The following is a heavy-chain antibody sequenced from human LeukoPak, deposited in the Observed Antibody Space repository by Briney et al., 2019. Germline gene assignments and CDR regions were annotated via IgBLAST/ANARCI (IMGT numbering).Heavy chain of an antibody. V-gene: IGHV3-30*18. CDR2: ISYDGSNK. CDR1: GFTFSSYG. J-gene: IGHJ4*02. Sequence: GGSLRLSCAASGFTFSSYGMHWVRQAPGKGLEWVAVISYDGSNKYYADSVKGRFTISRDNSKNTLYLQMNSLRAEDTAVYYCAKDPSRIAVFFDYWGQGTLVTVSS. CDR3: AKDPSRIAVFFDY. D-gene: IGHD6-19*01.